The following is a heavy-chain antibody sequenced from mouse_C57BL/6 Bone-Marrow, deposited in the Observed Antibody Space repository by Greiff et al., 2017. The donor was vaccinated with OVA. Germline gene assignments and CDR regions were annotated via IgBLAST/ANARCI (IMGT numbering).Heavy chain of an antibody. CDR2: INPYNGGT. D-gene: IGHD1-2*01. V-gene: IGHV1-19*01. J-gene: IGHJ3*01. Sequence: EVQRVESGPVLVKPGASVKMSCKASGYTFTDYYMNWVKQSHGKSLEWIGVINPYNGGTSYNQKFKGKATLTVDKSSSTAYMELNSLTSEDSAVYYCARWGLLRRYGTYWGQGTLVTVSA. CDR1: GYTFTDYY. CDR3: ARWGLLRRYGTY.